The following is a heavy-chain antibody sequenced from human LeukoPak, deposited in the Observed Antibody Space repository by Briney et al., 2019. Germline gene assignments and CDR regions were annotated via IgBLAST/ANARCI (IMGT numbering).Heavy chain of an antibody. D-gene: IGHD2-2*01. V-gene: IGHV4-59*08. J-gene: IGHJ4*02. CDR2: IHYSGST. Sequence: SETLSLTCTVSGGSISSYYWSWIRQPPGKGLEWIGYIHYSGSTNYNPSLKSRVTISVDTSKNQFSLKLSSVTAADTAVYYCARLGSQDIVVVPARYYFDYWGQGTLVTVSS. CDR3: ARLGSQDIVVVPARYYFDY. CDR1: GGSISSYY.